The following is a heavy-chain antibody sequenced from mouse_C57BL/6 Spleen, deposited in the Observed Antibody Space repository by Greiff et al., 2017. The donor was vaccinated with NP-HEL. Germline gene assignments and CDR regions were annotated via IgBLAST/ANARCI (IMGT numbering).Heavy chain of an antibody. V-gene: IGHV1-19*01. CDR1: GYTFTDYY. Sequence: EVQLQQSGPVLVKPGASVKMSCKASGYTFTDYYMNWVKQSHGKSLEWIGVINPYNGGTSYNQKFKGKATLTVDKSSSTAYMELNSLTSEDSAVYYCARSTGRGWYFDVWGTGTTVTVSS. D-gene: IGHD4-1*02. CDR3: ARSTGRGWYFDV. J-gene: IGHJ1*03. CDR2: INPYNGGT.